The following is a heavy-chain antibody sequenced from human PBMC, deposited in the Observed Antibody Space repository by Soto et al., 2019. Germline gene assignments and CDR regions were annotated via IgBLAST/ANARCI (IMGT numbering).Heavy chain of an antibody. CDR1: A. V-gene: IGHV3-49*04. CDR3: ACLNSWSTAYFYALAV. D-gene: IGHD1-26*01. Sequence: AMCWVVQCPGKRLEWLSFIRSKSDGGTTESAASVRGRFITSRDDSKSIAYLQMNSLKTEDTAVYYCACLNSWSTAYFYALAVWG. J-gene: IGHJ6*02. CDR2: IRSKSDGGTT.